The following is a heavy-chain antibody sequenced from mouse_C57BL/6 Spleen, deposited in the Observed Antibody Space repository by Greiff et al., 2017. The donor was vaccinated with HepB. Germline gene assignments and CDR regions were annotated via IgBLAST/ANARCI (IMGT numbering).Heavy chain of an antibody. J-gene: IGHJ4*01. CDR3: ARRARDGYYVNYAMDY. CDR2: IDPSDSYT. D-gene: IGHD2-3*01. CDR1: GYTFTSYW. Sequence: QVHVKQPGAELVMPGASVKLSCKASGYTFTSYWMHWVKQRPGQGLEWIGEIDPSDSYTNYNQKFKGKSTLTVDKSSSTAYMQLSSLTSEDSAVYYCARRARDGYYVNYAMDYWGQGTSVTVSS. V-gene: IGHV1-69*01.